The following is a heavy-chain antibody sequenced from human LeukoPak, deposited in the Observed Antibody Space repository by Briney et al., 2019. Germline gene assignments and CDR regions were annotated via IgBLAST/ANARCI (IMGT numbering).Heavy chain of an antibody. D-gene: IGHD3-22*01. CDR1: GGSISSGGYY. CDR2: IYYSGST. V-gene: IGHV4-31*03. J-gene: IGHJ4*02. CDR3: ARSHYYDSSGYHGPFDY. Sequence: SETLSLTCTVSGGSISSGGYYWSWIRQHPGKGLEWIGYIYYSGSTYYNPSLKSRVTISVDTSKNQFSLKLSSVTAADMAVYYCARSHYYDSSGYHGPFDYWGQGTLVTVSS.